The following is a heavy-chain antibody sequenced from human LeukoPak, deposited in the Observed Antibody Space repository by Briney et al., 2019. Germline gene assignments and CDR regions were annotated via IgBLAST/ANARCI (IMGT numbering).Heavy chain of an antibody. D-gene: IGHD3-22*01. CDR2: ISGSGGDT. CDR1: GFSFSSHV. J-gene: IGHJ4*02. V-gene: IGHV3-23*01. Sequence: GGSLRLSCAASGFSFSSHVMHWVRQAPGKGLEWVSGISGSGGDTYYADSVKGRFTISRDNSKNTLNLQMNSLRAGDTALYYCAKHQYYECSGYYGAFDCWGQGTLVTVSS. CDR3: AKHQYYECSGYYGAFDC.